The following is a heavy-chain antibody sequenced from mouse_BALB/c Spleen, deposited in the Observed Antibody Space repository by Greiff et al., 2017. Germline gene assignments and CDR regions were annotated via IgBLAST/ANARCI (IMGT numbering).Heavy chain of an antibody. CDR2: IYPGNSDT. Sequence: VQLQQSGTVLARPGASVKMSCKASGYSFTSYWMHWVKQRPGQGLEWIGAIYPGNSDTSYNQKFKGKAKLTAVTSASTAYMELSSLTNEDSAVYYCTREEIYDGYHRFAYWGQGTLVTVSA. J-gene: IGHJ3*01. V-gene: IGHV1-5*01. D-gene: IGHD2-3*01. CDR3: TREEIYDGYHRFAY. CDR1: GYSFTSYW.